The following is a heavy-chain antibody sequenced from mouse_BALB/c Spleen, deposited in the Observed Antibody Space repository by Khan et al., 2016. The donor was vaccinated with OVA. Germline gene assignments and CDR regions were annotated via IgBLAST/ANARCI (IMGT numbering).Heavy chain of an antibody. CDR1: GDSITSGY. J-gene: IGHJ3*01. CDR3: ARSTYRFAFVY. V-gene: IGHV3-8*02. CDR2: IIYSGSI. Sequence: EVRLQESGPSLVKPSQTLSLTCSVTGDSITSGYWCWIRKFPGNKLEFMGYIIYSGSIYYNPSLKSRISITRHTSKNQYSLQLNSVPTDDTATYYCARSTYRFAFVYWGQGTLVTVSA. D-gene: IGHD2-14*01.